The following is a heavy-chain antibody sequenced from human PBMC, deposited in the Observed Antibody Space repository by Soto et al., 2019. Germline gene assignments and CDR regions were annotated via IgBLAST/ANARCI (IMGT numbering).Heavy chain of an antibody. CDR1: GGTFSSYT. Sequence: QVQLVQSGAEVKKPGSSVKVSCKASGGTFSSYTISWVRQAPGQGLEWMGRIIPILGIANYAQKFQSRVTITADKSTSTAYMELSSLRSEDTAVYYCARDIIAVAGSAPLDYWGQGTLVTVSS. J-gene: IGHJ4*02. CDR2: IIPILGIA. CDR3: ARDIIAVAGSAPLDY. D-gene: IGHD6-19*01. V-gene: IGHV1-69*08.